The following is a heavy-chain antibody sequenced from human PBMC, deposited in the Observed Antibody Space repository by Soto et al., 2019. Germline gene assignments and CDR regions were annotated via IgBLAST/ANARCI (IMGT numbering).Heavy chain of an antibody. J-gene: IGHJ6*02. CDR3: ARDRSSSSLFYYYYYYGMDV. CDR2: TYYRSKWYN. CDR1: GDSVFINSAA. V-gene: IGHV6-1*01. Sequence: WQTLSLTGAITGDSVFINSAAWNWIRQSPSRGLEWLGRTYYRSKWYNDYAVSVKSRITINPDTSKNQFSLQLNSVTPEDTAVYYCARDRSSSSLFYYYYYYGMDVWGQGTTVTVSS. D-gene: IGHD6-6*01.